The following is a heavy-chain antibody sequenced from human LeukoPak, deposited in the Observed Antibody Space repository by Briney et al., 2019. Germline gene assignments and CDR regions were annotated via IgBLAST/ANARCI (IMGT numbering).Heavy chain of an antibody. V-gene: IGHV3-23*01. CDR1: GFTFSSYA. Sequence: PGGSLRLSCAASGFTFSSYAMSWVRQAPGKGLEWVSAISGSGGSTYYADSVKGRFTISRDNSKNTLYLQMNSLRAEDTAVYYCARPLSYYDILTGYTPRPLDYWGQGTLVTVSS. CDR3: ARPLSYYDILTGYTPRPLDY. D-gene: IGHD3-9*01. J-gene: IGHJ4*02. CDR2: ISGSGGST.